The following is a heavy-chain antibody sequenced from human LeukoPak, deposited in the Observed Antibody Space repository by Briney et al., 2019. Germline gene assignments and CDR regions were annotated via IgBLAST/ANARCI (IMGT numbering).Heavy chain of an antibody. CDR1: GSSIRTYTH. J-gene: IGHJ4*02. CDR3: ARDSRRDGYNLDY. D-gene: IGHD5-24*01. CDR2: IHHTGKT. Sequence: SETLSLTCTVSGSSIRTYTHWGWIRQPPGKGLEWIGSIHHTGKTYYNPSLESRVTISVDTSKNQFSLKLSSVTAADTAVYYCARDSRRDGYNLDYWGRGTLVTVSS. V-gene: IGHV4-38-2*02.